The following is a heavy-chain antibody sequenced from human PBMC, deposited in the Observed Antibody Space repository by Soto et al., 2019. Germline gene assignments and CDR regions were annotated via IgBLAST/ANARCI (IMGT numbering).Heavy chain of an antibody. CDR3: VRQGVHGEADH. D-gene: IGHD4-17*01. CDR2: IDGRGRAV. Sequence: GGSLRLSCAASGFTFSSYAVNWVRQAPGKGLDWVSHIDGRGRAVRYADSVEGRFTISRDNAKNSLYLQMNSLRDEDTAVYYCVRQGVHGEADHWGQGTLVTVSS. V-gene: IGHV3-48*02. J-gene: IGHJ4*02. CDR1: GFTFSSYA.